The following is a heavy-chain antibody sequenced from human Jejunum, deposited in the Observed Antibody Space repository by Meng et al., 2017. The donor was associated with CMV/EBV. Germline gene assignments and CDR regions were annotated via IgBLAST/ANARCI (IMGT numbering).Heavy chain of an antibody. CDR3: ARAPGVTTVDS. J-gene: IGHJ4*02. CDR1: GLTVTISF. Sequence: SCVASGLTVTISFMAWVRQAPGKGLEWVSVIYGNDLTFYADSVKGRFTISRDKSKNTLYLQMDSLTVEDSAVYFCARAPGVTTVDSWGQGTLVTAPQ. CDR2: IYGNDLT. D-gene: IGHD1-1*01. V-gene: IGHV3-53*01.